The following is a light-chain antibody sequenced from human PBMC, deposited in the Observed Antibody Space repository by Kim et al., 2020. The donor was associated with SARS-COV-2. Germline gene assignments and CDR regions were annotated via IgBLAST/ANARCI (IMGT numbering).Light chain of an antibody. V-gene: IGKV3-11*01. J-gene: IGKJ2*01. CDR1: QTVTSY. Sequence: SPGEKATLSCRASQTVTSYLAWYQQKPGQAPRLLIYDTTNRATGTPARFSASGSGTDFNLTISSLEPEDFAVYYCQQRNNWPHMYTFGQGTKLEIK. CDR3: QQRNNWPHMYT. CDR2: DTT.